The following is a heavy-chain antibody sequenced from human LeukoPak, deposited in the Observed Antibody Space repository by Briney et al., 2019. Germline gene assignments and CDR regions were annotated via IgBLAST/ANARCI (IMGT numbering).Heavy chain of an antibody. V-gene: IGHV3-30-3*01. J-gene: IGHJ4*02. D-gene: IGHD3-10*01. Sequence: GGSLRLSCAASGFTFSDYAMHWVRQAPGKGLEWVAVISKDGSDKYYPGSVRGRFTISRDNSKNTLYLQMNSLRAEDTAVYYCATLNQEWFRELLFNYWDQGTLVTVSS. CDR1: GFTFSDYA. CDR3: ATLNQEWFRELLFNY. CDR2: ISKDGSDK.